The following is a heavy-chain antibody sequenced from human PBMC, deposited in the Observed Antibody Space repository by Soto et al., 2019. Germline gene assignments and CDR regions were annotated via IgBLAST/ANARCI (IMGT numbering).Heavy chain of an antibody. D-gene: IGHD3-3*01. J-gene: IGHJ4*02. CDR2: IYWDDDK. Sequence: QITLNESGPTVVNPAETLTLTCTFSGFSLTTSGVGVGWIRQSPGKAPEWLALIYWDDDKRYSASLKSRLTITKDTSKNQVVLTMASVHPADTATYYCAHRILRTVFGLVTTTAIYFDFWGQGTPVVVSS. CDR1: GFSLTTSGVG. V-gene: IGHV2-5*02. CDR3: AHRILRTVFGLVTTTAIYFDF.